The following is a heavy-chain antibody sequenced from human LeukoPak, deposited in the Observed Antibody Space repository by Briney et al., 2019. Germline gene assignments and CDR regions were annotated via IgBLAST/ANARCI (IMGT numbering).Heavy chain of an antibody. J-gene: IGHJ6*02. V-gene: IGHV4-59*01. CDR2: IYYSGST. D-gene: IGHD6-13*01. CDR1: GGSISSYY. CDR3: ATQGGYSSSWYAFQYGMDV. Sequence: SETLSLTCTASGGSISSYYWSWIRQPPGKGLEWIGYIYYSGSTNYNPSLKSRVTISVDTSKNQFSLKLSSVTAADTAVYYCATQGGYSSSWYAFQYGMDVWGQGTTVTVSS.